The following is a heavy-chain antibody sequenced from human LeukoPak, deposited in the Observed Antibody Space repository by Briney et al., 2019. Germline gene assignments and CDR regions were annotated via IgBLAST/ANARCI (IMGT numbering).Heavy chain of an antibody. CDR1: GGSISSYY. J-gene: IGHJ4*02. CDR3: ARRMGIAAAGPYYFDY. CDR2: IYTSGST. Sequence: NSSETLSLTCTVSGGSISSYYWSWIRQPPGKGLEWIGYIYTSGSTNYNPSLKSRVTISVDTSKNQFSLKLSSVTAADTAVYYCARRMGIAAAGPYYFDYWGQGTLVTVSS. D-gene: IGHD6-13*01. V-gene: IGHV4-4*09.